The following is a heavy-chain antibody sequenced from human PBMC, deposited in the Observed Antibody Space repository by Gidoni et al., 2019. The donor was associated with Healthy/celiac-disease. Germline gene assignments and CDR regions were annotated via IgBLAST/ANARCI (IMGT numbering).Heavy chain of an antibody. CDR2: IRSKAYGGTT. J-gene: IGHJ4*02. V-gene: IGHV3-49*05. Sequence: EVQLVVSGGGLVKPGRSLRLSCTASGFTFGDYAMSWFRQAPGKGLEWVGFIRSKAYGGTTEYAASVKGRFTISRDDSKSIAYLQMNSLKTEDTAVYYCTRDGGAVAGTHHGYYFDYWGQGTLVTVSS. D-gene: IGHD6-19*01. CDR1: GFTFGDYA. CDR3: TRDGGAVAGTHHGYYFDY.